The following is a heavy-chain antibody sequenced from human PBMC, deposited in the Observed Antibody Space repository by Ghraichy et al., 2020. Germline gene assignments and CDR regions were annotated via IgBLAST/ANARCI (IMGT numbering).Heavy chain of an antibody. V-gene: IGHV3-23*01. Sequence: GGSLRLSCAASGFTFSSYAMSWVRQAPGKGLEWVSAISGSGGSTYYADSVKGRFTISRDNSKNTLYLQMNSLRAEDTAVYYCAKNFEYSSSSTSDYWGQGTLVTVSS. CDR2: ISGSGGST. CDR3: AKNFEYSSSSTSDY. D-gene: IGHD6-6*01. CDR1: GFTFSSYA. J-gene: IGHJ4*02.